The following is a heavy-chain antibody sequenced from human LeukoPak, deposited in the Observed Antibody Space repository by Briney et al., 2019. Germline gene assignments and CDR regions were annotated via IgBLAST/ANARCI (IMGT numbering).Heavy chain of an antibody. J-gene: IGHJ4*02. Sequence: PSETLSLTCAVYGGSFSGYYWSWIRQPPGKGLEWIGEINHSGSTNYNPSLKSRVTISVDTSKNQFSLKLSSVTAADTAVYYCARRYYDSSGYYYPDYWGLGTLVTVSS. V-gene: IGHV4-34*01. CDR1: GGSFSGYY. CDR2: INHSGST. CDR3: ARRYYDSSGYYYPDY. D-gene: IGHD3-22*01.